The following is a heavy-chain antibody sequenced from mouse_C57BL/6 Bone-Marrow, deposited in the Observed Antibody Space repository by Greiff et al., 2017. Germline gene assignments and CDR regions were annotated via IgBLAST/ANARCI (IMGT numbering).Heavy chain of an antibody. D-gene: IGHD3-3*01. J-gene: IGHJ2*01. CDR3: TTPLISRGY. CDR1: GFNIKDDY. V-gene: IGHV14-4*01. CDR2: IDPENGDT. Sequence: VQLQQSGAELVRPGASVKLSCTASGFNIKDDYMHWVKQRPEQGLEWIGWIDPENGDTESASKFQGKAPITADTSSNTAYLQLSSLTSEDTAVYYCTTPLISRGYWGQGTTLTVSS.